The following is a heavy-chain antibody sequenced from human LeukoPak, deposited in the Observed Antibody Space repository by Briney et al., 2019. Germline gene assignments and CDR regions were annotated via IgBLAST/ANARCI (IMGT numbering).Heavy chain of an antibody. CDR2: INPNSGGT. J-gene: IGHJ4*02. Sequence: ASVKVSFKASGYIFTGYYMHWVRQPPGQGLEWMGWINPNSGGTNYAQKFQGRVTMTRDTSISTAYMELSGLRSDDRAVYCCARAAGSDSRDYFDYWGEGTLVTV. CDR1: GYIFTGYY. D-gene: IGHD2-21*02. V-gene: IGHV1-2*02. CDR3: ARAAGSDSRDYFDY.